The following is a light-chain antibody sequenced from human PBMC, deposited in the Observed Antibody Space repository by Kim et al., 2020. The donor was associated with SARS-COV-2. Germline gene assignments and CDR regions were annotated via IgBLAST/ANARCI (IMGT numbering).Light chain of an antibody. CDR2: GAS. CDR1: QSVGYN. CDR3: QHDA. V-gene: IGKV3-15*01. J-gene: IGKJ4*01. Sequence: PAVLSASAGERVTLSCRASQSVGYNLAWYQQRAGQAPRLLIYGASTRATGIPARFSGSGSGTDFTLTISNLQSEDFAVYYCQHDAFGWGTKVDIK.